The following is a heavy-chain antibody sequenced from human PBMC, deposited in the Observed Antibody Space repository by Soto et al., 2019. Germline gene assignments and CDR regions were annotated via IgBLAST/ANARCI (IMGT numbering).Heavy chain of an antibody. D-gene: IGHD5-18*01. CDR3: ARAQHTSMNYYDGMDV. V-gene: IGHV5-51*01. Sequence: GESLKISCQGSGYSFNTYWIGWVRQMPGKGLEWMGIIYPADSDTTYSPSFQGQVTVSADKSISTAYLQWSSLKASDTAMYYCARAQHTSMNYYDGMDVWGQGTTVTVSS. J-gene: IGHJ6*02. CDR1: GYSFNTYW. CDR2: IYPADSDT.